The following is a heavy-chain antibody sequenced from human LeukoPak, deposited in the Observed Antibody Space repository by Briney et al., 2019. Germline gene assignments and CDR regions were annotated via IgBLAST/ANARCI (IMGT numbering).Heavy chain of an antibody. Sequence: GGSLRLSCAASGFTVSSNYMSWVRQAPGKGLEWVSSISSSSSYIYYADSVKGRFTISRDNAKNSLYLQMNSLRAEDTAVYYCARGIAVAGTDYWGQGTLVTVSS. J-gene: IGHJ4*02. CDR3: ARGIAVAGTDY. CDR1: GFTVSSNY. D-gene: IGHD6-19*01. CDR2: ISSSSSYI. V-gene: IGHV3-21*01.